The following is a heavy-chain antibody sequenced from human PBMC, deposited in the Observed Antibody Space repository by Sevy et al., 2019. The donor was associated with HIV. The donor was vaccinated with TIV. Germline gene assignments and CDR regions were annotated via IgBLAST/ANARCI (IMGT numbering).Heavy chain of an antibody. V-gene: IGHV1-69*13. D-gene: IGHD3-22*01. Sequence: ASVKVSRKASGGTFSSYAFSWVRQPPGQGLEWMGGIIPIFGTANYAHRFQGRVTITADESTSTAYMELSSLRSEDTAVYYCARPYDSSGSYDYWGQGTLVTVSS. J-gene: IGHJ4*02. CDR1: GGTFSSYA. CDR2: IIPIFGTA. CDR3: ARPYDSSGSYDY.